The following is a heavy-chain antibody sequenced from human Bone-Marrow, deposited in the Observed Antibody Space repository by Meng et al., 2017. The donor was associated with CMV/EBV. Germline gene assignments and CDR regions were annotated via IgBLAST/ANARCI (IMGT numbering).Heavy chain of an antibody. Sequence: GESLKISCAASGFTFSSHTMQWVRQAPGRGLEYVSGISSNGGTTYYADSVKGKFTISRDNSKNTLYLQMGSLRPEDMAVYYCARVALVGVTAPFDYWGQGTRVTVSS. CDR3: ARVALVGVTAPFDY. CDR2: ISSNGGTT. J-gene: IGHJ4*02. D-gene: IGHD1-26*01. V-gene: IGHV3-64*02. CDR1: GFTFSSHT.